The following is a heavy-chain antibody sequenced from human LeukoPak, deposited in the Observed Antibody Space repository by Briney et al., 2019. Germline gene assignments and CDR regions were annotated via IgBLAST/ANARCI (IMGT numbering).Heavy chain of an antibody. CDR3: ARVASSSYYYYYMDV. CDR2: IIPIFGTA. J-gene: IGHJ6*03. Sequence: ASVKVSCKASGGTFSSYAISWVRQAPGQGLEWMGGIIPIFGTANYAQKFQGRVTITADESTSTAYMELSSLRSEDTAVYYCARVASSSYYYYYMDVWGKGTTVTVSS. D-gene: IGHD6-6*01. V-gene: IGHV1-69*01. CDR1: GGTFSSYA.